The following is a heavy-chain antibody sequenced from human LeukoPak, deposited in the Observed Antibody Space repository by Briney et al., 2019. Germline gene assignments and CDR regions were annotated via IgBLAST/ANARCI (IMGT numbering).Heavy chain of an antibody. Sequence: GASVRVSCKASGYTFSNYDINWVRQATGQGLEWMGRMNPKSGNTGYAQKFQGRVTMTRNTSTSTAYMDLSSLRSEDTAVYYCAKAATRAAAGDNWFDLWGQGTLVTVSS. J-gene: IGHJ5*02. CDR3: AKAATRAAAGDNWFDL. CDR1: GYTFSNYD. V-gene: IGHV1-8*01. D-gene: IGHD6-13*01. CDR2: MNPKSGNT.